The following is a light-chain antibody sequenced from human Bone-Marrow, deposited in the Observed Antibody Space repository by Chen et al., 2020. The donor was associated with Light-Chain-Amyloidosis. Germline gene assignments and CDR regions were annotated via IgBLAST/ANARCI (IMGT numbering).Light chain of an antibody. CDR2: RDT. J-gene: IGLJ2*01. Sequence: SYELSQPPPLSVSPGPTAMITPPGDDLPTKYAYWYQQKPGQAPVLVIHRDTERPSGISERFSGSSSGTTATLTISGVQAEDEADYHCQSADSSGTYEVIFGGGTKLTVL. CDR3: QSADSSGTYEVI. CDR1: DLPTKY. V-gene: IGLV3-25*03.